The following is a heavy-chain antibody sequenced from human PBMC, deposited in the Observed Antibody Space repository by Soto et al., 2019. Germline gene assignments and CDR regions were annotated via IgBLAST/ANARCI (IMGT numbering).Heavy chain of an antibody. CDR2: ISYEGSNR. Sequence: GGSQSRSSSSTGCRISASAMHLGRQAPGKGLEWVAVISYEGSNRFYADSVKGRFTVSRDNSKNMVYLQMNSLRGEDTAVFYCAKDYGDYNFNYGMDVWGQGNTVNVS. CDR1: GCRISASA. V-gene: IGHV3-30*18. CDR3: AKDYGDYNFNYGMDV. D-gene: IGHD4-17*01. J-gene: IGHJ6*02.